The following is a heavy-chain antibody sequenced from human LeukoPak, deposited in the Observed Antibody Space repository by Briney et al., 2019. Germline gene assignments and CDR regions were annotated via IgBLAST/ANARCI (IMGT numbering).Heavy chain of an antibody. D-gene: IGHD3-10*01. CDR3: ASAHITMVRGVIIPLALDY. Sequence: GESLKISCKGSGYSFTSYWIGWVRQMPGKGLEWMGIIYPGDSDTRYSPSFQGQVTISADKSISTAYLQWSSLKASDTAMYYCASAHITMVRGVIIPLALDYWGQGTLVTVSS. CDR1: GYSFTSYW. CDR2: IYPGDSDT. V-gene: IGHV5-51*01. J-gene: IGHJ4*02.